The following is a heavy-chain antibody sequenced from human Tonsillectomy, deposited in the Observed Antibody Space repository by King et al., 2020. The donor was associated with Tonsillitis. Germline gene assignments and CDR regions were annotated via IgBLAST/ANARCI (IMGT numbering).Heavy chain of an antibody. Sequence: QLVQSXXGLVQPGXSLRLSCAASGXTXSSNYMSXVRQAPGKGLEWVSLIYSGGSTYYADSVKGRFTISRNNSKNTLYLQMNSLRAEDTAGSYCSRDRXXXIXXVVYXXYGXXVCGXXTTXTVS. CDR1: GXTXSSNY. CDR3: SRDRXXXIXXVVYXXYGXXV. D-gene: IGHD2-15*01. CDR2: IYSGGST. V-gene: IGHV3-53*04. J-gene: IGHJ6*02.